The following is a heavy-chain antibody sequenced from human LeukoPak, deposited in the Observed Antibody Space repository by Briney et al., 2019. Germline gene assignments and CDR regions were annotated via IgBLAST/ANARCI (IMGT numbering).Heavy chain of an antibody. V-gene: IGHV4-59*01. J-gene: IGHJ3*02. CDR3: ASVTSGGPRRAFDM. CDR1: GASIGNYY. Sequence: SETLSLTCTVSGASIGNYYWSWIRQPPGKGLEWIGYMSDSGSTNYNPSPKSRVTISVDTSKNQFSLKLNSVTAADTAVYYCASVTSGGPRRAFDMWGQGTMVTVSS. CDR2: MSDSGST. D-gene: IGHD2-15*01.